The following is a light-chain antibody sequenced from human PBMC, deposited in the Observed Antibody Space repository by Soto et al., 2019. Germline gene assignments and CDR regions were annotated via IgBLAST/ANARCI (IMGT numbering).Light chain of an antibody. CDR3: CSYAGSNNLV. CDR1: SSDVGGYNY. Sequence: QSALTQPPSASGSPGQSVTISCTGTSSDVGGYNYVSWYQQHPGKAPKLMIYEVSERPSGVPDRFSGSKSGNTASLTVSGLQSADEADYYCCSYAGSNNLVFGGGTKLTVL. J-gene: IGLJ3*02. CDR2: EVS. V-gene: IGLV2-8*01.